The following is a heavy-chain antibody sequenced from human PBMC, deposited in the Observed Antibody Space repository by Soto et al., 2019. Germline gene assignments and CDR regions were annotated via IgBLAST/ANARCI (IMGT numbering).Heavy chain of an antibody. D-gene: IGHD4-17*01. CDR3: ARVDYGDLNFDY. Sequence: GGSLRLSCAASGFTVSSNYMSWVRQAPGKGLEWVSVIYSGGSTLYADSVKGSFTLFRYNSKNTLYFQMNSLRSEDTAVYYCARVDYGDLNFDYWGQGTLVTVSS. J-gene: IGHJ4*02. CDR1: GFTVSSNY. V-gene: IGHV3-66*01. CDR2: IYSGGST.